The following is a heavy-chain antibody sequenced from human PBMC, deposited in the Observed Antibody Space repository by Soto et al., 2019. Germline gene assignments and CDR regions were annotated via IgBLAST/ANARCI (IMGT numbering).Heavy chain of an antibody. Sequence: QGQLVQSGGGVVQPGRSLTLSCEASAFTFSRFAMHWVRQAPGKGLEWVALISFDGSKIVYTHSVKDRFTISRDNSKNILCLQMNNLRAVDTAVYYCAKDVSVIVPIEKLNLFYYYGMDVWGQGTTVTVSS. CDR1: AFTFSRFA. J-gene: IGHJ6*02. V-gene: IGHV3-30*18. CDR3: AKDVSVIVPIEKLNLFYYYGMDV. CDR2: ISFDGSKI. D-gene: IGHD2-2*01.